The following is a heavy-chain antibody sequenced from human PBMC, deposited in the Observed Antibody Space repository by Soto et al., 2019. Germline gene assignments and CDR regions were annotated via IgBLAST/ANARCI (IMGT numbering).Heavy chain of an antibody. J-gene: IGHJ5*02. V-gene: IGHV4-34*01. CDR1: GGSFSGYY. CDR2: INHNGST. CDR3: ARVNLRIVVVVAATDWFDP. Sequence: SETLSLPCAVYGGSFSGYYWSWIRQPPWKGLEWIGEINHNGSTNYNPSLKSRVTISVDTSKNQFSLKLSSVTAADTAVYYCARVNLRIVVVVAATDWFDPWGQGTLVTVSS. D-gene: IGHD2-15*01.